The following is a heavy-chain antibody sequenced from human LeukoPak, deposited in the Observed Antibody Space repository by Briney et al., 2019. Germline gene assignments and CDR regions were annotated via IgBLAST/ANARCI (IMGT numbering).Heavy chain of an antibody. CDR2: IYSGGST. V-gene: IGHV3-53*01. Sequence: PGGSPRLSCAASGFTVSSNYMSWVRQAPGKGLEWVSVIYSGGSTYYADSVKGRFTISRDNSKNTLYLQMNSLRAEDTAVYYCARDSSGYSDRFDIWGQGTMVTVSS. CDR1: GFTVSSNY. J-gene: IGHJ3*02. D-gene: IGHD3-22*01. CDR3: ARDSSGYSDRFDI.